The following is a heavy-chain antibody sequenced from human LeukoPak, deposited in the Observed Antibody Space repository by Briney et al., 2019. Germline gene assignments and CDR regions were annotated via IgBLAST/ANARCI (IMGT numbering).Heavy chain of an antibody. CDR2: IYYSGSI. CDR1: GGSISSGGYY. D-gene: IGHD1-26*01. J-gene: IGHJ4*02. V-gene: IGHV4-31*03. CDR3: ARGFMRELLDY. Sequence: SETLSLTCTVSGGSISSGGYYWSWIRQHPGKGLEWIGYIYYSGSIYYNPSLKSRVTISVDTSKNQFSLKLSSVTAADTAVYYCARGFMRELLDYWGQGTLVTVSS.